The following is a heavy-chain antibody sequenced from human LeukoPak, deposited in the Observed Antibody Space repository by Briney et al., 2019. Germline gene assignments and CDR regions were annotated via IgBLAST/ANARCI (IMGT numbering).Heavy chain of an antibody. CDR3: ASSYCSGGSCYSAFGY. V-gene: IGHV3-21*01. J-gene: IGHJ4*02. Sequence: PGGSLRLSRAASGFIFSNYSMNWVRQAPGKGLEWVSSISYSGSYMYYADSVKGRFTISRDNAKNSLYLQMNSPRAEDTAVYYCASSYCSGGSCYSAFGYWGQGTLVTVSS. D-gene: IGHD2-15*01. CDR2: ISYSGSYM. CDR1: GFIFSNYS.